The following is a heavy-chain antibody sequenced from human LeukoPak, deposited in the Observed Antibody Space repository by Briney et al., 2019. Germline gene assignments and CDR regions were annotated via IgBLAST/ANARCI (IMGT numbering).Heavy chain of an antibody. D-gene: IGHD6-19*01. J-gene: IGHJ4*02. CDR1: GFTSSTYG. CDR2: IRNNGDNK. CDR3: VTSKGAGYFDY. Sequence: TGGSLRLSCAASGFTSSTYGMHWVRQAPGKGLEWVSFIRNNGDNKYYADSVRGRFTISRDNSKNTLYLQMNTLRTDDTAVYYCVTSKGAGYFDYWGQGTLVTVSS. V-gene: IGHV3-30*02.